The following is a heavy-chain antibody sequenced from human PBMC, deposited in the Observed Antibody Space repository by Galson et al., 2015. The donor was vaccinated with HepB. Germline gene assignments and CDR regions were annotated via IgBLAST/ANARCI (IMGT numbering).Heavy chain of an antibody. D-gene: IGHD5-18*01. CDR2: INHSGST. CDR1: GGSFSGYY. J-gene: IGHJ4*02. Sequence: SEPLSLTCAVYGGSFSGYYWSWIRQPPGKGLEWIGEINHSGSTNYNPSLKSRVTISVDTSKNQFSLKLSSVTAADTAVYYCARGGGYSYGKGNFGDFDYWGQGTLVTVSS. CDR3: ARGGGYSYGKGNFGDFDY. V-gene: IGHV4-34*01.